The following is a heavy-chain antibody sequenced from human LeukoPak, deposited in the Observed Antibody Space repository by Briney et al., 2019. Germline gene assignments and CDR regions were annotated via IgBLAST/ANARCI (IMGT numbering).Heavy chain of an antibody. D-gene: IGHD3-22*01. CDR1: GYTFTSYA. J-gene: IGHJ4*02. CDR2: INAGNGNT. Sequence: ASVKVSCKASGYTFTSYAMHWVRQAPGQRLEWMGWINAGNGNTKYSQEFQGRVTITRDTSTSTAYMELRSLRSDDTAVYYCARDPSQMIVVVWGTSPDVPLDYWGQGTLVTVSS. V-gene: IGHV1-3*01. CDR3: ARDPSQMIVVVWGTSPDVPLDY.